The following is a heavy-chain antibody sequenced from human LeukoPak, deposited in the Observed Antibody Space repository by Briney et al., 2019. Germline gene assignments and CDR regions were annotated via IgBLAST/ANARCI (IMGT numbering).Heavy chain of an antibody. CDR2: IDPYTGNT. J-gene: IGHJ1*01. CDR3: AREYSASEH. CDR1: GYTFVGYY. D-gene: IGHD5-12*01. Sequence: ASVKVSCKASGYTFVGYYLHWVRQAPGQGLEWMAWIDPYTGNTHYAQKFQGRITVTRDTSISTTYMELSWLTSDDTALYYCAREYSASEHWGQGALVTVSS. V-gene: IGHV1-2*02.